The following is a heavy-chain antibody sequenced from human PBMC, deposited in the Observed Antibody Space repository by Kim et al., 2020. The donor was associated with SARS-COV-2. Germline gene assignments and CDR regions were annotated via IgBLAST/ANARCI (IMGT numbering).Heavy chain of an antibody. J-gene: IGHJ5*02. CDR3: ARRDTSWFDP. Sequence: SETLSLTCSVSGGSINTFSYFWGWIRQPPGEGLEWIVYVHSSGKAYYNLSLKSRVTTSLDTSKNQFSLKLSSVTAADTAVYYCARRDTSWFDPWGQGTLVTV. V-gene: IGHV4-39*01. CDR1: GGSINTFSYF. CDR2: VHSSGKA.